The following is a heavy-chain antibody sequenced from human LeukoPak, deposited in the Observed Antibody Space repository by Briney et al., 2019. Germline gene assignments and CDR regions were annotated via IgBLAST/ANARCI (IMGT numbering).Heavy chain of an antibody. J-gene: IGHJ1*01. D-gene: IGHD3-3*01. CDR3: ARGLPKAVFGVVIED. CDR2: MNTNSGNT. V-gene: IGHV1-8*01. Sequence: ASVKVSCKASGYPFTSYNVNWVRQATGQGLEWMGWMNTNSGNTGYSQNFQGRVTMTRDTSISATYMELSSLMSEDTAVCYCARGLPKAVFGVVIEDWGQGTLVTVSS. CDR1: GYPFTSYN.